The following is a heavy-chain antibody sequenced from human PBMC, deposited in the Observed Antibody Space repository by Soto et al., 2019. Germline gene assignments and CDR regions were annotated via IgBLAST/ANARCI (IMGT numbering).Heavy chain of an antibody. D-gene: IGHD1-7*01. CDR3: ARDEELELRAFDI. CDR2: INAGNGNT. Sequence: ASVKVSCKASGYTFTSYAMHWVRQAPGQRLEWMGWINAGNGNTKYSQKFQGRVTITRDTSASTAYMELSSLRSEDTAVYYCARDEELELRAFDIWGQGTMVTVSS. J-gene: IGHJ3*02. V-gene: IGHV1-3*01. CDR1: GYTFTSYA.